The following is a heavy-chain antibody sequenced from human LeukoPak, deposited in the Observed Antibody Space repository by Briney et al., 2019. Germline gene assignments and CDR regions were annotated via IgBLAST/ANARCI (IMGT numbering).Heavy chain of an antibody. D-gene: IGHD2-21*01. CDR2: IGSSGSPT. CDR1: GFPFSSHS. Sequence: GGSLRLSCEASGFPFSSHSMNWVRQAPGKRLEWVSYIGSSGSPTHYAESVKGRFTISRDNAKNSLYLQMNRLTVEDTAVYYCAKDQVPCCSGECYGAIDGWGQGTLVTVSS. CDR3: AKDQVPCCSGECYGAIDG. J-gene: IGHJ3*01. V-gene: IGHV3-48*01.